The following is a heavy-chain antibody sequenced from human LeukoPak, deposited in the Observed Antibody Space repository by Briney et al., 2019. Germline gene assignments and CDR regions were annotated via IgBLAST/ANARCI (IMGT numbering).Heavy chain of an antibody. V-gene: IGHV4-39*01. CDR3: GARRVGPLRPLDF. Sequence: SETLSLTRTVSSGSLNTNSYYWVWIRQPPGEGLEWIGNVNSGGTTYYNLALESRVIISLDTSKNQFSLKLTSVTAADTAIYFCGARRVGPLRPLDFWGQGTLVTVSS. D-gene: IGHD5/OR15-5a*01. CDR1: SGSLNTNSYY. CDR2: VNSGGTT. J-gene: IGHJ4*01.